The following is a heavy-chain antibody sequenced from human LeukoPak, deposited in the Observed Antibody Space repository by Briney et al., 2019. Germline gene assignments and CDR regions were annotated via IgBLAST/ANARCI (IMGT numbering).Heavy chain of an antibody. CDR3: AKDLGSSGWYIDY. Sequence: PGGSLRLSCAASGFTFSSYAMSWVRQAPGKGLEWVSSNSGGSSYYPDSVKGRFTISRDNSKNTLYLQMNSLRAEDTAVYYCAKDLGSSGWYIDYWGQGTLVTVSS. CDR2: NSGGSS. D-gene: IGHD6-19*01. J-gene: IGHJ4*02. V-gene: IGHV3-23*01. CDR1: GFTFSSYA.